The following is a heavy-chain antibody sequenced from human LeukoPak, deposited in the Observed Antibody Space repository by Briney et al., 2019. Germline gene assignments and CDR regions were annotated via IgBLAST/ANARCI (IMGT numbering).Heavy chain of an antibody. CDR1: GFTFSSSW. Sequence: GGSLRLSCAASGFTFSSSWMTWVRQAPGKGLEWVSSISSSSSYIYYADSVKGRFTISRDNSKNTLYLQMNSLRAEDTAVYYCAKDQGVNFFDYWGQGTLVTVSS. CDR3: AKDQGVNFFDY. V-gene: IGHV3-21*01. CDR2: ISSSSSYI. D-gene: IGHD2-8*01. J-gene: IGHJ4*02.